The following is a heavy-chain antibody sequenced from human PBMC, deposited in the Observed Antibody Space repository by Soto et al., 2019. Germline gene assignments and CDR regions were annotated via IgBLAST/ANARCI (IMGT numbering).Heavy chain of an antibody. J-gene: IGHJ4*02. D-gene: IGHD3-10*01. CDR3: AHRAYYYGSGSYYTH. Sequence: SGPTLVNPTQTLTLTCTFSGFSLSTSEMCVSWIRQPPGKALEWLARIDWDDDKYYSPSLKSRLTISKDTSKNQVVLTMTNMDPEDTATYYCAHRAYYYGSGSYYTHWGQGILVTVSS. CDR1: GFSLSTSEMC. V-gene: IGHV2-70*12. CDR2: IDWDDDK.